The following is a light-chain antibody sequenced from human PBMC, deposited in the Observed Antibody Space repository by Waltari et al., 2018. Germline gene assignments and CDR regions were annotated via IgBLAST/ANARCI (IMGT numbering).Light chain of an antibody. V-gene: IGLV4-60*03. CDR2: LEGSGSY. CDR3: ETWDSNTRV. CDR1: SGHSSYI. J-gene: IGLJ3*02. Sequence: QPVLTQSSSASASLGSSAKLTCTLSSGHSSYIIAWHQQQPGKAPRYLMKLEGSGSYNKGSGVPDRFSGSSSGADRYLTISSLQAEDDADYYCETWDSNTRVFGGGTKLTVL.